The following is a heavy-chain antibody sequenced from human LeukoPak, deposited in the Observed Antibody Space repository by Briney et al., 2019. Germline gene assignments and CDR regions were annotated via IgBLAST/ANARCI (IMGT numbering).Heavy chain of an antibody. Sequence: GGSLRLSCAASGFTFSSNWMSWVRQAPGKGLEWVANIKQDGSDNYYVDSVKRRFTISRDNTKISLYMHMNSLRAEDTAVYYCARKTVVGSYFDYWGQGTPVTVSS. CDR2: IKQDGSDN. J-gene: IGHJ4*02. V-gene: IGHV3-7*03. D-gene: IGHD4-23*01. CDR1: GFTFSSNW. CDR3: ARKTVVGSYFDY.